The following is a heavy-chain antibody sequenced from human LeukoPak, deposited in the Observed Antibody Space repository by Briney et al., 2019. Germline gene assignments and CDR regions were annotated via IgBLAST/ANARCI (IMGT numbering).Heavy chain of an antibody. Sequence: GGSLRLSCAASGFTFSSCAMGWVRQAPGKGLEWLALISYDGSNKYYADSVKGRFTISRDNSKNTLYLQMNSLRAEDTAVYYCAREHYYDSSGFYRDFDCWGQGTLVTVSS. V-gene: IGHV3-30-3*01. CDR1: GFTFSSCA. CDR2: ISYDGSNK. D-gene: IGHD3-22*01. CDR3: AREHYYDSSGFYRDFDC. J-gene: IGHJ4*02.